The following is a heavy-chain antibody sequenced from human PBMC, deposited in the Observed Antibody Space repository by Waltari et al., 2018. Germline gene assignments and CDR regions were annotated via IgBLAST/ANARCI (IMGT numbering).Heavy chain of an antibody. CDR3: ARDPFGRPVGGFDS. CDR2: MSSTGSVI. D-gene: IGHD1-26*01. V-gene: IGHV3-11*04. Sequence: QVQLVESGGGLVKPGGSRRLSCAAAGFTFSDDYVSWLRQTPGKGLEWVSYMSSTGSVIYYAESMKGRFTISRDNAKNSLFLQMNSLRVEDTAVYYCARDPFGRPVGGFDSWGQGTLVTVSS. J-gene: IGHJ4*02. CDR1: GFTFSDDY.